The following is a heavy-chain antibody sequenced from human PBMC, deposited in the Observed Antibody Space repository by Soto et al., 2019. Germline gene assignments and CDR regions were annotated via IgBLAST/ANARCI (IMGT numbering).Heavy chain of an antibody. J-gene: IGHJ6*02. CDR2: IYSGGST. V-gene: IGHV3-53*01. Sequence: VGSLRLSCAASGFTVSSNYMSWVRQAPGKGLEWVSVIYSGGSTYYADSVKGRFTISRDNSKNTLYLQMNSLRAEDTAVYYCARDSGSLYGMDVWGQGTTVTVSS. D-gene: IGHD1-26*01. CDR3: ARDSGSLYGMDV. CDR1: GFTVSSNY.